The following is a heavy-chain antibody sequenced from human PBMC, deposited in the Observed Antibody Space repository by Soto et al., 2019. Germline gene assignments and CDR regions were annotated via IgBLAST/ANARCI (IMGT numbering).Heavy chain of an antibody. Sequence: EVQLLGSGGGLVQPGGSLRLSCAASGFSISTYGVTWVRQAPGKGLEWVSGFSGGDGGTHYADSVKGRSTISRDNSKNTAYLLMNSLRTDDTAVYYCARWNGFGDYWGQGTRVTVSS. CDR3: ARWNGFGDY. CDR2: FSGGDGGT. V-gene: IGHV3-23*01. D-gene: IGHD1-1*01. CDR1: GFSISTYG. J-gene: IGHJ4*02.